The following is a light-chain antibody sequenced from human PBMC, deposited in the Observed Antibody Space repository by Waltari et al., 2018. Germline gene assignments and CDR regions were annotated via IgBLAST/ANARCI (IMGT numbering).Light chain of an antibody. CDR3: SSHTTSSRV. V-gene: IGLV2-14*01. CDR2: EVT. Sequence: QSALTQPASVSGTPGQSITISCTGTSEDIGGYDHVSWYQQYPGKAPRLILYEVTNRPSDVSYRFSGSKSGNMASLTISGLQADDEADYYCSSHTTSSRVFGGGTKVTVL. J-gene: IGLJ2*01. CDR1: SEDIGGYDH.